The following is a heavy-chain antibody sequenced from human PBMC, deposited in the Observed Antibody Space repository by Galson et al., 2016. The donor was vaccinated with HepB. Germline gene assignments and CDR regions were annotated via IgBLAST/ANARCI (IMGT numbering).Heavy chain of an antibody. D-gene: IGHD6-13*01. CDR3: ARDEGWYSSSWYLFDS. J-gene: IGHJ4*02. Sequence: SLRLSCAASGFTFSSHALHWVRQAPGKGLEWVAFISYDGGHTHYADSVKGRFTISRDSSKNTVYLQMNSLRAEDTAVYYCARDEGWYSSSWYLFDSWGQGTLVTVSS. V-gene: IGHV3-30*04. CDR2: ISYDGGHT. CDR1: GFTFSSHA.